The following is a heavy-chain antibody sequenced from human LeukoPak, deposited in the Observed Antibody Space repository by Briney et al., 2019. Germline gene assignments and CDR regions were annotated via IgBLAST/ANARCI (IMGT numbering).Heavy chain of an antibody. CDR1: GFTFDDYG. CDR2: INWNGGST. D-gene: IGHD1-7*01. V-gene: IGHV3-20*04. Sequence: SGGSLRLSCAASGFTFDDYGMSWVRQAPGKGLEWVSGINWNGGSTGYADSVKGRFTISRDNAKNSLYLQRNSLRAEDTALYYCAKDMVWSRTTSDYWGQGTLVTVSS. J-gene: IGHJ4*02. CDR3: AKDMVWSRTTSDY.